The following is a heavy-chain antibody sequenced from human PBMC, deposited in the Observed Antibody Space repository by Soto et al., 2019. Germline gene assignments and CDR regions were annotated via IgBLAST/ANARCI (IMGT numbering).Heavy chain of an antibody. Sequence: QVQLQESGPGLVKPSQTLSLTCTVSGGSISSGDYYWRWIRQPPGKGLEWIGYIYYSGSTYYNPSLKSRVTISVDTSKNQFSLKLSSVTDADTAVYYCARVSGYSGYSFDDFGQGTLGNVSS. CDR3: ARVSGYSGYSFDD. CDR1: GGSISSGDYY. CDR2: IYYSGST. D-gene: IGHD5-12*01. V-gene: IGHV4-30-4*01. J-gene: IGHJ4*02.